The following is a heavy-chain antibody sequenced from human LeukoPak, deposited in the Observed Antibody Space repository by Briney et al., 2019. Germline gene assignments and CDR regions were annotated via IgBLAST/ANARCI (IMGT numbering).Heavy chain of an antibody. V-gene: IGHV1-24*01. CDR1: GYTLTELS. CDR2: FDPEDGET. Sequence: AASVKVSCKVSGYTLTELSMHWVRQAPGEGLEWMGGFDPEDGETIYAQKFQGRVTMTEDTSTDTAYMELSSLRSEDTAVYYCATVVGSDAFDIWGQGTMVTVSS. J-gene: IGHJ3*02. CDR3: ATVVGSDAFDI. D-gene: IGHD1-26*01.